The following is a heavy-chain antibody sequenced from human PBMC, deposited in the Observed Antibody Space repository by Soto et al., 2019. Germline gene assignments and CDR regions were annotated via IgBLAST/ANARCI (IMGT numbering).Heavy chain of an antibody. CDR1: GFTFGDYA. V-gene: IGHV3-49*04. D-gene: IGHD2-2*01. Sequence: PGGSLRLSCTGSGFTFGDYAMSWVRRAPGKGLEWVGFIRSKAYGGTTEWAASVRGRFTFSRDDSKRIAYLQMNSLKSEDKGVYWCTRGTSTYGMDVWGQGTTVTVS. CDR2: IRSKAYGGTT. J-gene: IGHJ6*02. CDR3: TRGTSTYGMDV.